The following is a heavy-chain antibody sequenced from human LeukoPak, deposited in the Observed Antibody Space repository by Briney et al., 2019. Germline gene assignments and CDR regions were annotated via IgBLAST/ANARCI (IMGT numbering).Heavy chain of an antibody. Sequence: SETLSLTCTVSGGSISSGDYYWSWIRQPPGKGPEWIGYIYYSGSTYYNPSLKSRVTISVDTSKNQFSLKLSSVTAADTAVYYCARVPAALNWFDPWGQGTLVTVSS. CDR1: GGSISSGDYY. CDR3: ARVPAALNWFDP. D-gene: IGHD2-2*01. CDR2: IYYSGST. J-gene: IGHJ5*02. V-gene: IGHV4-30-4*08.